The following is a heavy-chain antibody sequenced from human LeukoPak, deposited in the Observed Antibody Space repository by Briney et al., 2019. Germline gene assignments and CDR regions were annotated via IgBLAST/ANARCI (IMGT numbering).Heavy chain of an antibody. D-gene: IGHD1-26*01. CDR3: ARDGRRSGSYYYFDY. J-gene: IGHJ4*02. Sequence: GRSLRLSCAASGFTFSSYSMHWVRQAPGKGLEWVAVISYHGNNKYYADSVKGRFTISRDNSKNTLYLQMNSLRAEDTAVYYCARDGRRSGSYYYFDYWGQGTLVTVSS. CDR1: GFTFSSYS. CDR2: ISYHGNNK. V-gene: IGHV3-30*04.